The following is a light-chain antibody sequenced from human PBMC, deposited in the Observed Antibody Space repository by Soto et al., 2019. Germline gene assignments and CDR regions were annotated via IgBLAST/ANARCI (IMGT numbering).Light chain of an antibody. CDR1: QSVSSSY. Sequence: EIVLTQSPGTLSLSPGERATLSCRASQSVSSSYLAWYQQKPGQAPRLLIYDASSRATGIPARFSGSGSGTDFTLTISSLEPEDFAVYYCQQRSNWPLTFGGGTKVDI. J-gene: IGKJ4*01. V-gene: IGKV3D-20*02. CDR2: DAS. CDR3: QQRSNWPLT.